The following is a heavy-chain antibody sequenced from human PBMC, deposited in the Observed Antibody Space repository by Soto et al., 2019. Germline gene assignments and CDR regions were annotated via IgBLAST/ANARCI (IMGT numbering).Heavy chain of an antibody. J-gene: IGHJ6*02. D-gene: IGHD2-21*02. V-gene: IGHV1-69*13. CDR2: IIPIFGTA. CDR1: GGTFSSYA. Sequence: SVKVSCKASGGTFSSYAISWVRQAPGQGLEWMGGIIPIFGTANYAQKFQGRVTITADESTSTAYMELSSLRSEDTAVYYCARVTVTAPHPPYYYYGMDVWGQGTTVTVSS. CDR3: ARVTVTAPHPPYYYYGMDV.